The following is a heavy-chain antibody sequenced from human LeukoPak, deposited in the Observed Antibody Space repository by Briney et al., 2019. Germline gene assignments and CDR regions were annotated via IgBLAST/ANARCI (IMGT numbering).Heavy chain of an antibody. D-gene: IGHD2-15*01. CDR3: AKDRSGLLAYYFDY. J-gene: IGHJ4*02. CDR2: ISWNSGSI. Sequence: GGSLRLSCAASGFTFDDYAMHWVRQAPGKGLEWVSGISWNSGSIGYADSEKGRFTISRDNAKNSLYLRMNSLRAEDMALYYCAKDRSGLLAYYFDYWGQGTLVTVSS. V-gene: IGHV3-9*03. CDR1: GFTFDDYA.